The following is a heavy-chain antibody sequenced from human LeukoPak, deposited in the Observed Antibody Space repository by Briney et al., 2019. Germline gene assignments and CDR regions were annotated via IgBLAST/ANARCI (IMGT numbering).Heavy chain of an antibody. D-gene: IGHD5-12*01. Sequence: PGGSLRLSCAASGFTFSSYEMNWVRQAPGKGLEWVSYISSSGSTIYYADSVKGRFTISRDNAKNSLYLQMNSLRAEDTAAYYCAKKVDIVATGAFDIWGQGTMVTVSS. J-gene: IGHJ3*02. CDR1: GFTFSSYE. V-gene: IGHV3-48*03. CDR2: ISSSGSTI. CDR3: AKKVDIVATGAFDI.